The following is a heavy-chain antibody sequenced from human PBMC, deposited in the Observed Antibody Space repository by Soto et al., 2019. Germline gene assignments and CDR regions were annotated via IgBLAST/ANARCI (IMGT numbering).Heavy chain of an antibody. D-gene: IGHD2-2*01. CDR1: GFTFSSYA. CDR3: ARAEYCSSTSCYDYGMDV. CDR2: ISYDGSNK. Sequence: GGSLRLSCAASGFTFSSYAMHWARQAPGKGLEWVAVISYDGSNKYYADSVKGRFTISRDNSKNTLYLQMNSLRAEDTAVYYCARAEYCSSTSCYDYGMDVWGQGTTVTVSS. V-gene: IGHV3-30-3*01. J-gene: IGHJ6*02.